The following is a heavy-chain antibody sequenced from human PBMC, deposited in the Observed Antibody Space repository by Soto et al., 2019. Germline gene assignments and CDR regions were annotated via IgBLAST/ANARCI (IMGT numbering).Heavy chain of an antibody. V-gene: IGHV1-69*02. CDR2: IIPIFGIA. CDR1: GGTFSSYT. J-gene: IGHJ6*02. Sequence: QVQLVQSGAEVKKPGSSVKVSCKASGGTFSSYTISWVRQAPGQGLEWMGRIIPIFGIANYAQKFQGRVTITADKSTSTAYMELSRLRSEDKAVYYCARLMSSGYYYGMDVWGQGTTVTVSS. D-gene: IGHD3-10*01. CDR3: ARLMSSGYYYGMDV.